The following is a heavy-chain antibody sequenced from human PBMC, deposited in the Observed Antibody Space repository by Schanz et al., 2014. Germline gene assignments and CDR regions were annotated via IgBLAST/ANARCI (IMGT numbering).Heavy chain of an antibody. CDR1: GFTFSTST. Sequence: EVQLVESGGGLVQPGGSLRLSCAASGFTFSTSTMHWVRQAPGKGLEYVSSISSKGDMTFYGNSVKGRFTISRDNSKNTLYLQVGSLSAEDTAVYFCARDNRYYLCDYWGQGALVTVSS. D-gene: IGHD3-16*02. J-gene: IGHJ4*02. CDR2: ISSKGDMT. CDR3: ARDNRYYLCDY. V-gene: IGHV3-64*01.